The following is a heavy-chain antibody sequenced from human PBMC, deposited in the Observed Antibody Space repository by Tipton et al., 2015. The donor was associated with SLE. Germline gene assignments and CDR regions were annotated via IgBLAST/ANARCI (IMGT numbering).Heavy chain of an antibody. Sequence: QVQLVQSGGGLVKPGGSLRLSCAASGFTFSSYAMHWVRQAPGKGLEWVAFIRYDGSNKYYADSVKGRFTISRDNSKNTLYLQMNSLRAEDTAVYYCAKEKGVAAAGGYWGQGTLVTVSS. CDR2: IRYDGSNK. D-gene: IGHD6-25*01. CDR3: AKEKGVAAAGGY. V-gene: IGHV3-30*02. CDR1: GFTFSSYA. J-gene: IGHJ4*02.